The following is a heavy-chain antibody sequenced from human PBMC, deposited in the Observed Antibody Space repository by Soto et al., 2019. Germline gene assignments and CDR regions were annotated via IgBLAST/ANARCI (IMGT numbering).Heavy chain of an antibody. CDR3: TTDYFHGPGSTSYDVYDY. D-gene: IGHD3-22*01. Sequence: GGSLRLSCAASGFTFSNAWMSWVRQAPGKGLEWVGRIKSKTDGGTTDYAAPVKGRFTISRDDSKNTLYLQMNRLKTEDTAVYYCTTDYFHGPGSTSYDVYDYWGQGTLVTVSS. CDR1: GFTFSNAW. V-gene: IGHV3-15*01. CDR2: IKSKTDGGTT. J-gene: IGHJ4*01.